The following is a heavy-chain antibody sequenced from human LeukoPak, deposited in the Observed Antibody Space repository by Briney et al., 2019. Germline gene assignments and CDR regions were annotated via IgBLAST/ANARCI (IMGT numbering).Heavy chain of an antibody. J-gene: IGHJ5*02. CDR1: GGSISSSSYY. D-gene: IGHD3-16*01. Sequence: PSETLSLTCTVSGGSISSSSYYWGWIRQPPGKGLEWIGSIYYSGSTYYNPSLKSRVTISVDTSKNQFSLKLSSVTAADTAVYYCATTYVRRPIDPWGQGTLVTVSS. CDR2: IYYSGST. V-gene: IGHV4-39*01. CDR3: ATTYVRRPIDP.